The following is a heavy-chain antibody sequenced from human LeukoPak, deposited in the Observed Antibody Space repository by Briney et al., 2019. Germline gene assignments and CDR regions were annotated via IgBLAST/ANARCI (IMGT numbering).Heavy chain of an antibody. CDR3: ARILTTTVTN. J-gene: IGHJ4*02. CDR1: GGSFSGYY. D-gene: IGHD4-17*01. Sequence: SETLSLTCAVYGGSFSGYYWSWIRQPPGKGLEWIGEINHSGSTNYNPSLKSRVTISVDTSKNQFSLKLSSVTAADTAVYYCARILTTTVTNWGQGTLVTVSS. CDR2: INHSGST. V-gene: IGHV4-34*01.